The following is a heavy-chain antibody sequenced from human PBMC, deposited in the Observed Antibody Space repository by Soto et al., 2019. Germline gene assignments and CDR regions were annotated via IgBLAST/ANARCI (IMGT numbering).Heavy chain of an antibody. Sequence: QVQLVQSGAEVKKPGASVKVSCKASGYTFTSYDINWVRQATGQGLEWMGWMSPNSGETGYAQKFQGRVTMTRNTSISTAYMELSSLRSEDTVVYYCARAPHPSYFYYGMDVWGQGTTVTVSS. CDR3: ARAPHPSYFYYGMDV. CDR1: GYTFTSYD. J-gene: IGHJ6*02. CDR2: MSPNSGET. V-gene: IGHV1-8*01.